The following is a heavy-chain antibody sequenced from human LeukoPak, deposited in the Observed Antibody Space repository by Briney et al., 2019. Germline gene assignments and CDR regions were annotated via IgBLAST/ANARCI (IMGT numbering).Heavy chain of an antibody. CDR1: GFTFRSDW. V-gene: IGHV3-7*01. CDR2: IKHDLSEP. J-gene: IGHJ5*02. Sequence: GGSLRLSCAASGFTFRSDWMSWVRQAPGKGLEWVATIKHDLSEPHYGDSVKGRFIVSRDNPKNSLFLQMNSLRVEDTALYFCAKWDFFGDYFSFDPRGQGTRVTVSS. D-gene: IGHD1-26*01. CDR3: AKWDFFGDYFSFDP.